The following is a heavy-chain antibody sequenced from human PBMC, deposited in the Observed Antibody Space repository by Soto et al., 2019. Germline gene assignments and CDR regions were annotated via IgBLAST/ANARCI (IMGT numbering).Heavy chain of an antibody. Sequence: EVQLVESGGGLVKPGGSLRLSCAASGFTFSSYSMNWVRQAPGKGLEWVSSISSSSSYIYYADSVKGRFTISRDNAKNSLYLQRNSLRAEDTAVYYCARDPGGYDPPYYYYYGMDVWGQGNKVTVSS. CDR2: ISSSSSYI. CDR3: ARDPGGYDPPYYYYYGMDV. CDR1: GFTFSSYS. V-gene: IGHV3-21*01. D-gene: IGHD5-12*01. J-gene: IGHJ6*02.